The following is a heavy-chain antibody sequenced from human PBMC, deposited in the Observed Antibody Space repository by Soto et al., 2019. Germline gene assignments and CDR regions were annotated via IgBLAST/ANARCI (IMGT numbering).Heavy chain of an antibody. J-gene: IGHJ6*02. Sequence: ASVKVSCKASGYTFTYYDINWVRQAPGRGLEWMGWMSPSTGNTGYAQKFQARVTMTANTAISTAYMELSSLTYDDSAVYYCARYFNPLDVWGQGTTLTVSS. CDR3: ARYFNPLDV. CDR1: GYTFTYYD. D-gene: IGHD3-9*01. V-gene: IGHV1-8*01. CDR2: MSPSTGNT.